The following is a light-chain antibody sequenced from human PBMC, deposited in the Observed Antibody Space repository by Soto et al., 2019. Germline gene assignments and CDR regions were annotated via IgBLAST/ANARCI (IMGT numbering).Light chain of an antibody. CDR3: SSYTTSAPYV. CDR1: SSDVGAYNF. J-gene: IGLJ1*01. CDR2: EVT. Sequence: QSALPQPASVSGSPGQSITISCTGTSSDVGAYNFVSWYQHHPGRAPKLIIYEVTIRPSGVSNRFSGSKSGNTASLTISGLQAEDEADYYCSSYTTSAPYVFGSGTKVTVL. V-gene: IGLV2-14*01.